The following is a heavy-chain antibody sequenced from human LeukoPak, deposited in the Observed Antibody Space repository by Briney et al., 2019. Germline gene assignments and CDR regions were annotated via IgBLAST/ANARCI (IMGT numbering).Heavy chain of an antibody. CDR3: ARDSRGGWSGYFDF. V-gene: IGHV3-33*01. CDR2: IWHDGSAE. CDR1: GFVFTSYG. Sequence: GRSLRLSCAASGFVFTSYGMYWVRQAPGKGLEWVAVIWHDGSAELYADSVKGRFSISRDDSNNTVYLQMNSLRAEDTALYYCARDSRGGWSGYFDFWGQGTLVTVSS. D-gene: IGHD6-19*01. J-gene: IGHJ4*02.